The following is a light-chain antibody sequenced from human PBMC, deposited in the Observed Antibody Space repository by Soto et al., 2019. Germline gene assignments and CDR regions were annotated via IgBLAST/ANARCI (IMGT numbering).Light chain of an antibody. Sequence: QSVLTQPPSVSGAPGQRVTISCTGSNSNIGAGYDVHWYQQLPGTAPKLLIYYNNIRPSGVPDRFSGSKSGTSASLAITGLQAEDEADYYCQSYDSSLSGSKVFGGGTKLTVL. J-gene: IGLJ3*02. CDR2: YNN. CDR3: QSYDSSLSGSKV. V-gene: IGLV1-40*01. CDR1: NSNIGAGYD.